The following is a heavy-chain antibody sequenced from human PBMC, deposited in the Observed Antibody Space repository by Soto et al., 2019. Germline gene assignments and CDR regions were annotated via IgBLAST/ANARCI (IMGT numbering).Heavy chain of an antibody. CDR2: IYHNGSP. D-gene: IGHD3-16*01. V-gene: IGHV4-4*02. CDR1: GGSISSTNW. CDR3: AREEKQLSRYGGDFDY. Sequence: QVQLQESGPGLVESSGTLSLTCAVSGGSISSTNWWSWVRQSPGKGLEWIGEIYHNGSPDYNPSLKSRVTISVDKSKNQFSLKVTSVTAADTAVYFCAREEKQLSRYGGDFDYWGQGILVTVSS. J-gene: IGHJ4*02.